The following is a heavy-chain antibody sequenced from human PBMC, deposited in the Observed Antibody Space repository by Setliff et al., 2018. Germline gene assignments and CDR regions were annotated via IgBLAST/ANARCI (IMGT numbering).Heavy chain of an antibody. CDR3: ARAPPNRYSGSYEYFYMDV. J-gene: IGHJ6*03. CDR1: GGSIRNYY. D-gene: IGHD1-26*01. Sequence: SETLSLTCTVSGGSIRNYYWSWIRQPPGKGLEWIAYISYTGSTNYNPSLKSRVTISLDTSKNHFSLNLRSVTAADTAVYYCARAPPNRYSGSYEYFYMDVWGKGTTVTVSS. CDR2: ISYTGST. V-gene: IGHV4-59*08.